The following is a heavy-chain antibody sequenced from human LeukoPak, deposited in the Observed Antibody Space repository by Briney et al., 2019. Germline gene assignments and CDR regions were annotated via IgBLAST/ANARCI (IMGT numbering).Heavy chain of an antibody. Sequence: ASVKVSCKASGYTFISYGIGWVRQAPGQGLEWMGGFDPEDGETIYAQKFQGRVTMTEDTSTDTAYMELSSLRSEDTAVYYRATNSGEQLDHRYFDLWGRGTLVTVSS. CDR1: GYTFISYG. V-gene: IGHV1-24*01. CDR2: FDPEDGET. J-gene: IGHJ2*01. CDR3: ATNSGEQLDHRYFDL. D-gene: IGHD6-6*01.